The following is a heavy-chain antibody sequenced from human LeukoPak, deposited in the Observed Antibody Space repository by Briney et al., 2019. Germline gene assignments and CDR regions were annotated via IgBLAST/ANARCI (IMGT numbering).Heavy chain of an antibody. Sequence: SETLSLTCTVSGGSISSYYWSWIRQPPGKGLEWIGYIYYSGSTNYNPSLKSRVTISVDTSKNQFSLKLSSVTAADTAVYYCARDAGAAYYDLWNGYFSRSWFDPWGQGTLVTVSS. D-gene: IGHD3-3*01. CDR3: ARDAGAAYYDLWNGYFSRSWFDP. CDR1: GGSISSYY. V-gene: IGHV4-59*01. CDR2: IYYSGST. J-gene: IGHJ5*02.